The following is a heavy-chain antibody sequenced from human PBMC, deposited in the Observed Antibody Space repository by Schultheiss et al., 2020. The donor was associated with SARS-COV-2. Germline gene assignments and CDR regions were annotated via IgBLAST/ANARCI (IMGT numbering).Heavy chain of an antibody. CDR1: GFTFDDYT. V-gene: IGHV3-43*01. D-gene: IGHD4-17*01. CDR2: ISWDGGST. CDR3: ARDYGDYVGGLFDY. Sequence: GESLKISCAASGFTFDDYTMHWVRQAPGKGLEWVSLISWDGGSTYYADSVKGRFTISRDNAKNSLYLQMNSLRDEDTAVYYCARDYGDYVGGLFDYWGQGTLVTVSS. J-gene: IGHJ4*02.